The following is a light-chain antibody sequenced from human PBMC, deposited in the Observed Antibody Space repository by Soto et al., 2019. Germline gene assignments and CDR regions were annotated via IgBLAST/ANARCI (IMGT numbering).Light chain of an antibody. CDR2: DAS. V-gene: IGKV3-11*01. Sequence: EIVMTQSPANLSVSPGERATLSCRASQSVSSNLAWYQQKPGQGPRLLIYDASNRATGIPARFSGSGSGTDFTLTISSLEPEDFAVYYCQQRSNWPPKYTFGQGTKLEIK. CDR1: QSVSSN. J-gene: IGKJ2*01. CDR3: QQRSNWPPKYT.